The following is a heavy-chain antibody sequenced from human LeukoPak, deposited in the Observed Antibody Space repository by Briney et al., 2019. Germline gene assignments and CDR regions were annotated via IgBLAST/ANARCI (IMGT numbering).Heavy chain of an antibody. J-gene: IGHJ4*02. D-gene: IGHD6-13*01. Sequence: PGGSLRLSCAASGFTFSSHSMSWVRQAPGKGLEWVSSISSRTSYIFHADSVKGRFTISRDNAKNSLYLQMNSLRAEDTAVYYCARMYSNDYFSDYWGQGTLVTVSS. V-gene: IGHV3-21*01. CDR2: ISSRTSYI. CDR1: GFTFSSHS. CDR3: ARMYSNDYFSDY.